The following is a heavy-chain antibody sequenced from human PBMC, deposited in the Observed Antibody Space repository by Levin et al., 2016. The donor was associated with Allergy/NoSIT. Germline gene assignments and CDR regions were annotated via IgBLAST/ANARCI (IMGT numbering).Heavy chain of an antibody. V-gene: IGHV1-3*01. D-gene: IGHD3-10*01. CDR2: INAGNGNT. CDR3: ARTAGYYGSGSYYLANRYYYYGIGR. J-gene: IGHJ6*02. Sequence: WVRQAPGQRLEWMGWINAGNGNTKYSQKFQGRVTITRDTSASTAYMELSSLRSEDTAVYYCARTAGYYGSGSYYLANRYYYYGIGRLGPRDHGHRLL.